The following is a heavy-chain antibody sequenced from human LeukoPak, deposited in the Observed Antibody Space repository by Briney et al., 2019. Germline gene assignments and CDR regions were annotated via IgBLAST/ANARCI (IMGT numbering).Heavy chain of an antibody. CDR1: GFTFSSYW. V-gene: IGHV3-21*01. CDR2: ISSSGSYI. D-gene: IGHD2-15*01. J-gene: IGHJ3*02. CDR3: ARDGGSDAFDI. Sequence: GGSLRLSCAASGFTFSSYWMHWVRQAPGKGLEWVSSISSSGSYIYYADSVKGRFTISRDNAKNSLYLQMNSLRAEDTAVYYCARDGGSDAFDIWGQGTMVTVSS.